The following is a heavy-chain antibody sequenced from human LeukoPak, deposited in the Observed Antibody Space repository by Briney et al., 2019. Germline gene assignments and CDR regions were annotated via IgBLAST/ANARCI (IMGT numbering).Heavy chain of an antibody. CDR1: GFSFSGHW. CDR2: ISPTGSTT. J-gene: IGHJ4*02. V-gene: IGHV3-74*01. CDR3: ARGPNSNWSGLDF. Sequence: GGSLRFSCTASGFSFSGHWMHWARQLPGKGLVWVSRISPTGSTTSYADSVKGRFTVSRDNAKNTLYLQVNNLRAEDTAVYYCARGPNSNWSGLDFWGQGTLLAVSS. D-gene: IGHD6-6*01.